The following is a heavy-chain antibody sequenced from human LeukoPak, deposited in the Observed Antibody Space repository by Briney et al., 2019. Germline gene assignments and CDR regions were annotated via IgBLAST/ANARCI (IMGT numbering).Heavy chain of an antibody. CDR2: ISRNGGGT. CDR1: GLIFDDYS. D-gene: IGHD3-3*01. J-gene: IGHJ2*01. CDR3: VKVDTISIFGVAPRYIDL. V-gene: IGHV3-9*01. Sequence: GGSLRLSCAASGLIFDDYSMGWVRQTPGKGLEWVSGISRNGGGTVYADSVKGRFSISRDNSKNSLFLQMNSLTIEDTAIYYCVKVDTISIFGVAPRYIDLWGRGTLVTVSS.